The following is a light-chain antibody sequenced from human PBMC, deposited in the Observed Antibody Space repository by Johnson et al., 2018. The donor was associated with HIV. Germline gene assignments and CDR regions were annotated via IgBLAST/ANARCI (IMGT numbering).Light chain of an antibody. V-gene: IGLV1-51*01. CDR3: GTWDSSLTLYV. CDR2: DNN. J-gene: IGLJ1*01. CDR1: SSNIGNTY. Sequence: QSVLTQPPSVSAAPGQKVTISCSGSSSNIGNTYVSWYQQLPGTAPKLLIYDNNKRPSGIPDRFSGSKSGTSATLGINGLQTGDEADYYCGTWDSSLTLYVFGTWTKVTVL.